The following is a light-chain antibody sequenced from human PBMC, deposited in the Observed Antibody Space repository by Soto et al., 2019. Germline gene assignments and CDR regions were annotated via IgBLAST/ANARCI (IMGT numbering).Light chain of an antibody. CDR2: GAS. J-gene: IGKJ5*01. CDR1: QSVSSN. V-gene: IGKV3D-15*01. CDR3: QQYNYWPIT. Sequence: IMLTQSPDTLSVSPGERATLPCLASQSVSSNLAWYQQKPGQAPRLLIYGASTRATGIPARFSGSGSGTEFTLTISSLQSEDFAVYYCQQYNYWPITFGQGTRLE.